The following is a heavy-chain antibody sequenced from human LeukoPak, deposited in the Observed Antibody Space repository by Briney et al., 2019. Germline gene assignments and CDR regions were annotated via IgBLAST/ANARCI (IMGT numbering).Heavy chain of an antibody. CDR1: GGSISSGGYY. Sequence: PSQTLSLTCTVSGGSISSGGYYWSWIRQHPGKGLEWIGYIYYSGSTYYNPSLESRVTISVDTSKNQFSLKLSSVTAADTAVYYCARAGGLAAAAHFDYWGQGTLVTVSS. D-gene: IGHD6-13*01. CDR3: ARAGGLAAAAHFDY. J-gene: IGHJ4*02. V-gene: IGHV4-31*03. CDR2: IYYSGST.